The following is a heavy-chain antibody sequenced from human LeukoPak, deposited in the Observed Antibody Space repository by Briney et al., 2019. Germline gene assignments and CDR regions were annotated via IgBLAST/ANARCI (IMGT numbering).Heavy chain of an antibody. CDR3: TRVGSSFFYFFDF. CDR1: GFPLGDYG. D-gene: IGHD6-13*01. CDR2: IRSKAFGGTT. J-gene: IGHJ4*02. V-gene: IGHV3-49*04. Sequence: GRSLRLSCTTSGFPLGDYGLTWVRQAPGKGLGWVGFIRSKAFGGTTEYAASVKGRFTISRDDSKSIAYLQMSSLKTEDTAVYYCTRVGSSFFYFFDFWGQGTLVTVSS.